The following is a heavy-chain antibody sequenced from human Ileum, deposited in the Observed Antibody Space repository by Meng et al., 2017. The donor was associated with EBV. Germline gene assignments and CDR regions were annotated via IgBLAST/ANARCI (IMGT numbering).Heavy chain of an antibody. CDR2: TSHSGST. CDR1: GGSISRSDW. CDR3: ASSDYYRSDY. J-gene: IGHJ4*02. V-gene: IGHV4-4*02. Sequence: VHLRESGPGLVKPSETLPLTCAVSGGSISRSDWWSWVRQPPGKGLEWIGETSHSGSTNYSPSLKSRVTISLDKSKNQLSLKLNSVTAADTAVYYCASSDYYRSDYWGQGTLVTVSS. D-gene: IGHD3-22*01.